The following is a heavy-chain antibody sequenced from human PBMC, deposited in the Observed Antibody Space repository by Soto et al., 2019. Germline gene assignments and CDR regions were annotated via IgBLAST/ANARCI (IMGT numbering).Heavy chain of an antibody. CDR1: GFTFSNYI. J-gene: IGHJ4*02. D-gene: IGHD5-18*01. V-gene: IGHV3-21*01. CDR2: ISSSSSYI. CDR3: ARALYSYGTSDY. Sequence: GSLRLSCAASGFTFSNYIMNWVRQAPGKGLEWVSSISSSSSYIYYADSLKGRFTISRDNAKNSLYLQMNSLRAEDTAVYYCARALYSYGTSDYWGQGTLVTVSS.